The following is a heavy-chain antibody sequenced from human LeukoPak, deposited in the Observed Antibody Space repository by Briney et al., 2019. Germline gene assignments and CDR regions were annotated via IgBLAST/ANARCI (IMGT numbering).Heavy chain of an antibody. CDR2: IYSGGST. J-gene: IGHJ6*02. D-gene: IGHD3-9*01. Sequence: GGSLRLSCAASGFTVSSNYMSWVRQAPGKGLEWVSVIYSGGSTYYADSVKGQFTISRHNSKNTLYLRMHSLRAEDTAVYYCASTSYDTYYYGMDVWGQGTTVTVSS. CDR3: ASTSYDTYYYGMDV. V-gene: IGHV3-53*04. CDR1: GFTVSSNY.